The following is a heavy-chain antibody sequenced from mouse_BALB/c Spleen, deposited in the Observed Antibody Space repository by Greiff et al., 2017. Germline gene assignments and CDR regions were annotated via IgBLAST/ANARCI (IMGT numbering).Heavy chain of an antibody. CDR1: GYTFTSYW. CDR2: INPSTGYT. CDR3: ARIVGRYYAMDY. J-gene: IGHJ4*01. V-gene: IGHV1-7*01. D-gene: IGHD4-1*01. Sequence: QVQLKQSGAELAKPGASVKMSCKASGYTFTSYWMHWVKQRPGQGLEWIGYINPSTGYTEYNQKFKDKATLTADKSSSTAYMQLSSLTSEDSAVYYCARIVGRYYAMDYWGQGTSVTVSS.